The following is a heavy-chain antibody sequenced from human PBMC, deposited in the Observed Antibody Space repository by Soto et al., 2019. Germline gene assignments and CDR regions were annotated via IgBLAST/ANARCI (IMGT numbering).Heavy chain of an antibody. CDR2: ISAYNGNT. Sequence: ASVKVSCKASGYTFTSYGINWVRQAPGQGLEWMGWISAYNGNTNYAQKLQGRVTMTTDTSTSTAYMELRSLRSDDTAVYYCARSGIAAAGTTVFDYWGQGTLVTVSS. V-gene: IGHV1-18*01. CDR3: ARSGIAAAGTTVFDY. CDR1: GYTFTSYG. J-gene: IGHJ4*02. D-gene: IGHD6-13*01.